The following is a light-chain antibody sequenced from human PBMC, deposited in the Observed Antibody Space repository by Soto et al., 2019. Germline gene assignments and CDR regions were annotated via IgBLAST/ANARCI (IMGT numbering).Light chain of an antibody. Sequence: QSVLTQPPSVSGAPGQWVTISCTESSSNIGAGYDVQWYQQLPGTAPKLLIYGNNNRPSGVPGRFSGSKSGTSASLAITGLQAEDEADYYCQSYDSSLRAVVFGGGTQLTVL. CDR2: GNN. CDR1: SSNIGAGYD. V-gene: IGLV1-40*01. CDR3: QSYDSSLRAVV. J-gene: IGLJ2*01.